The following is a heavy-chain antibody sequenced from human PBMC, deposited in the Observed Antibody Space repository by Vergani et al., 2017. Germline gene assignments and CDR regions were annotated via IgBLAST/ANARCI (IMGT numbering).Heavy chain of an antibody. Sequence: EVQLVESGGGLIHPGGSLRLSCEGSGFSFSGYWMTWVRQSPEKGLEWISTLSASDRRTHYADSVKGRFTISRDNSKNTLFLNMNSLRPEDTAVYYCAKVGRSEVAGTFGAFDIWGQGTMVTVSS. CDR3: AKVGRSEVAGTFGAFDI. CDR1: GFSFSGYW. J-gene: IGHJ3*02. D-gene: IGHD6-19*01. CDR2: LSASDRRT. V-gene: IGHV3-23*04.